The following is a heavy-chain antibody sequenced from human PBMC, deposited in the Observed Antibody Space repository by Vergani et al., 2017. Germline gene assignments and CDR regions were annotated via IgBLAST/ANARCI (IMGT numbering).Heavy chain of an antibody. CDR3: ARGPDYYCSSTSCYGGWFDP. CDR2: INHSGST. J-gene: IGHJ5*02. V-gene: IGHV4-34*01. D-gene: IGHD2-2*01. CDR1: GGSFSGYY. Sequence: QVQLQQWGAGLLKPSETLSLTCAVYGGSFSGYYWSWIRQPPGKGLEWIGEINHSGSTNYNPSLKSRVTISVDTSKNQFSLKLSSVTAADTAVYYCARGPDYYCSSTSCYGGWFDPWGQGTLVTVSS.